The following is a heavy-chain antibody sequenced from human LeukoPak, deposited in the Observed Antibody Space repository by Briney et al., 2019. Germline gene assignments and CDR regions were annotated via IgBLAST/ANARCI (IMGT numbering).Heavy chain of an antibody. D-gene: IGHD5-18*01. V-gene: IGHV3-9*01. Sequence: GGSLRLSCAASGFTFDDYAMHWVRQAPGKGLEWVSGINWNSGNIGYADSVKGRFTISRDNAKNSLYLQMNSLRAEDTAVYYCARETQLWPYSFDYWGQGTLVTVSS. CDR1: GFTFDDYA. CDR3: ARETQLWPYSFDY. J-gene: IGHJ4*02. CDR2: INWNSGNI.